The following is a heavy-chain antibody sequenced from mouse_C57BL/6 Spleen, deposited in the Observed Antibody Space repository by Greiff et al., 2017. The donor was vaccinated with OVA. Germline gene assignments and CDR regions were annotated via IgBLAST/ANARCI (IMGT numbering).Heavy chain of an antibody. CDR1: GYAFTNYL. Sequence: LVESGAELVRPGPSVKVSCKASGYAFTNYLIEWVKQRPGQGLEWIGVINPGSGGTNYNEKFKGKATLTADKSSSTAYMQLSSLTSEDSAVYFCARSYYGSRFDYWGQGTTLTVSS. D-gene: IGHD1-1*01. CDR3: ARSYYGSRFDY. J-gene: IGHJ2*01. CDR2: INPGSGGT. V-gene: IGHV1-54*01.